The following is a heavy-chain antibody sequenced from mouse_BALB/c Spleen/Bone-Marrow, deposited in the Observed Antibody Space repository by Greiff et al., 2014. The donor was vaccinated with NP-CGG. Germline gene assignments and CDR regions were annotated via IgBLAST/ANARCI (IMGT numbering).Heavy chain of an antibody. Sequence: VQLQQSGPELVKPGASVKISCKASGYSFTGYYMHWVKQSHVKSLEWIGRINPYNGVISYNQNFKDKASLTVDKSSSTAYMELHSLTSEDSAVYYCARNEPYAMDYWGQGTSVTVSS. CDR1: GYSFTGYY. V-gene: IGHV1-31*01. CDR3: ARNEPYAMDY. J-gene: IGHJ4*01. CDR2: INPYNGVI.